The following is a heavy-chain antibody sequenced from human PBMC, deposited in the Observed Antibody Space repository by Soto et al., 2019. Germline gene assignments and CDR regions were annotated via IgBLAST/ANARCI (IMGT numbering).Heavy chain of an antibody. CDR2: MNPYSGNR. CDR3: ARGEFYSAYRVDAFGI. Sequence: QVQLVHSGADVKKPGASVRVSCKAAGYSFTSYDINWVRPATGQGLEWKGWMNPYSGNRGYAQKFQGRGTMTVNPCTSSAYMELSSLLSEYTAMSDCARGEFYSAYRVDAFGIWGQGTMLTVSS. CDR1: GYSFTSYD. D-gene: IGHD5-12*01. J-gene: IGHJ3*02. V-gene: IGHV1-8*01.